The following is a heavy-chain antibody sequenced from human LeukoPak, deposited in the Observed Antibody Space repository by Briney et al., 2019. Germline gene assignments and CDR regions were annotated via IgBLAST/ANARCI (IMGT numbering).Heavy chain of an antibody. D-gene: IGHD3-22*01. CDR1: GGSISSYY. CDR2: IYYSGST. V-gene: IGHV4-39*01. J-gene: IGHJ4*02. CDR3: ARRYYYDSSGYFDY. Sequence: SETLSLTCTVSGGSISSYYWSWIRQPPGKGLEWIGSIYYSGSTYYNPSLKSRVTISVDTSKNQFSLKLSSVTAADTAVYYCARRYYYDSSGYFDYWGQGTLVTVSS.